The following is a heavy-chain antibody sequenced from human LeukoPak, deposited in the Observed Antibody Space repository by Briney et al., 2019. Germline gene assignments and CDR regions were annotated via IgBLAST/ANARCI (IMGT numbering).Heavy chain of an antibody. J-gene: IGHJ6*03. CDR1: GYTFTGYY. V-gene: IGHV1-2*02. CDR2: INPNSGGT. D-gene: IGHD2-2*01. Sequence: ASVKVSCKASGYTFTGYYMHWVRQAPGQGLEWMGWINPNSGGTNYAQKFQGRVTMTRDTSISTAYMELSRLRSDDTAVYYCARGTRDLIGYCSSTSCPHYYYYMDVWGKGTTVTVSS. CDR3: ARGTRDLIGYCSSTSCPHYYYYMDV.